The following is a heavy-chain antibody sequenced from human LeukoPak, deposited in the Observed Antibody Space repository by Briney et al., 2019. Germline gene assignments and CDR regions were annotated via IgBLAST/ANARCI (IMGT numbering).Heavy chain of an antibody. Sequence: GGPLRLSCAASGFTFSDYYMSWIRQAPGKGREGVSYISSSSSYTNYADSVKGRFTISRDNAKNSLYLQMNSLRAEETAGYYCARDEVYCYGSGSYRYFDYWGQGTLVTVSS. CDR3: ARDEVYCYGSGSYRYFDY. V-gene: IGHV3-11*06. J-gene: IGHJ4*02. CDR1: GFTFSDYY. CDR2: ISSSSSYT. D-gene: IGHD3-10*01.